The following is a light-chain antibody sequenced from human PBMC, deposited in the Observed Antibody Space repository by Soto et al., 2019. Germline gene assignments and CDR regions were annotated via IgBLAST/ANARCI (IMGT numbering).Light chain of an antibody. J-gene: IGLJ1*01. CDR3: SSYTNINTRACV. Sequence: QSVLTQPASVSGSPGQSITISCTGTSGDVGSYNRVSWYQQHPGKAPKLIIYDVTDRPSGGSNRFSCSKYGNTASLTLSGLQPEDEAEYYCSSYTNINTRACVFGTGTKVTVL. CDR1: SGDVGSYNR. CDR2: DVT. V-gene: IGLV2-14*03.